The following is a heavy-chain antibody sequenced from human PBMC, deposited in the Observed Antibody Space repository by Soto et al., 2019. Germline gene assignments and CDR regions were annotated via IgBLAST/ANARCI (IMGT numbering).Heavy chain of an antibody. Sequence: SEPLSLTCTVSGASITSGGYYWSWICQHPGKGLELIGYIYYSGSTYYNPSLQSRVTISVDTSKNQFSLKLSSVTAADTAVYYCAATPRYWGQGTLVTVSS. CDR2: IYYSGST. V-gene: IGHV4-31*03. CDR3: AATPRY. D-gene: IGHD1-26*01. J-gene: IGHJ4*02. CDR1: GASITSGGYY.